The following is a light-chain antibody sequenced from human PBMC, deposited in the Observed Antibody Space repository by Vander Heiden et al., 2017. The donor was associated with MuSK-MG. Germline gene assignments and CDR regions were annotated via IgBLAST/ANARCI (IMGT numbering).Light chain of an antibody. Sequence: DIQLTQSPSFLSASVGDRVTITCRASQGISSYLAWYQQKPGKAPKLLIYAASTFQSGVPSRFSRGRSGTEFTLTIIILQPEDCATYYCQQLHSYPSTFGHGTKVELK. J-gene: IGKJ1*01. CDR1: QGISSY. CDR3: QQLHSYPST. V-gene: IGKV1-9*01. CDR2: AAS.